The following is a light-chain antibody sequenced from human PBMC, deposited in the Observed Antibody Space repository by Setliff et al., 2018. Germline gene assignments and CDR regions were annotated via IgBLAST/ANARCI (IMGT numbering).Light chain of an antibody. CDR1: SSDIHGFSY. Sequence: QSVLTQPASVSGSPGQSITISCTGISSDIHGFSYVSWYQQHPDKAPKLLIYDVTYRPSGVSDRFSASMSGNTASLTISGLQAEDEGDYYCCSYAGSYTSLYVFGTGTKVTVL. CDR3: CSYAGSYTSLYV. J-gene: IGLJ1*01. V-gene: IGLV2-14*03. CDR2: DVT.